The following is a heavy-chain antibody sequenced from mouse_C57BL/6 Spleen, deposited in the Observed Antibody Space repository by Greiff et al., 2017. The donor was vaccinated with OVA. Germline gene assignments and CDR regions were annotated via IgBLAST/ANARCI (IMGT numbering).Heavy chain of an antibody. CDR3: ARLGPAWFAY. V-gene: IGHV1-9*01. J-gene: IGHJ3*01. CDR1: GYTFTGYW. CDR2: ILPGSGSN. Sequence: VQGVESGAELMKPGATVKLSCKATGYTFTGYWIEWVQQRPGHGLEWIGEILPGSGSNNYNETFTGKATFTADTSSNTAYMQLSSLTTEDSAIYDCARLGPAWFAYWGQGTLLTVSA.